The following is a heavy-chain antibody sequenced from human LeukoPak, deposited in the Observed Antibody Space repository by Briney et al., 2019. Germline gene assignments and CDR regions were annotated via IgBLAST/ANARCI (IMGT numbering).Heavy chain of an antibody. CDR2: INPSGGST. Sequence: ASVKVSCKASGYTFTSYYMHWVRQAPGKGLEWMGIINPSGGSTSYAQKFQGRVTMTRDTSTSTVYMELSSLRSEDTAVYYCARDRNYGDYSRVCMDYWGQGTLVTVSS. CDR3: ARDRNYGDYSRVCMDY. V-gene: IGHV1-46*01. D-gene: IGHD4-17*01. CDR1: GYTFTSYY. J-gene: IGHJ4*02.